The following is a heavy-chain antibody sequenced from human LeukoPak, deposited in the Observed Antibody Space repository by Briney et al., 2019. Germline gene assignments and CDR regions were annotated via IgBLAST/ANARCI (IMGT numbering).Heavy chain of an antibody. Sequence: GRSLRLSCAASGFTFSSYAMHWVRQAPGKGLEWVAVISYDGSNKYYADSVKGRFTISRDNSKNTVSLRMNSLRSDDTAVYFCARSPNNAWHNFDYWGQGTLVTVSS. CDR2: ISYDGSNK. D-gene: IGHD1/OR15-1a*01. J-gene: IGHJ4*02. V-gene: IGHV3-30-3*01. CDR1: GFTFSSYA. CDR3: ARSPNNAWHNFDY.